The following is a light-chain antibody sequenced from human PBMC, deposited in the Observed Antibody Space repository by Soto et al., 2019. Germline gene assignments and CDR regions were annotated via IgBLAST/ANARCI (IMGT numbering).Light chain of an antibody. V-gene: IGKV3-15*01. CDR3: QQYNNWPPYT. CDR1: QSVSSS. CDR2: GAS. J-gene: IGKJ2*01. Sequence: EIVMTQSPATLSVSPGERATLSCRASQSVSSSLAWYQQKPGQAPRLLIYGASTRATGIPARFIGSGSGKQFTLTISSLQSEDFAVYYCQQYNNWPPYTFGQGTKLEIK.